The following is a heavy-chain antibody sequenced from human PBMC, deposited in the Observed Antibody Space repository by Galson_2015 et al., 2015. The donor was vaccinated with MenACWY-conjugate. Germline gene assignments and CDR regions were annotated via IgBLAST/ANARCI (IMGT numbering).Heavy chain of an antibody. V-gene: IGHV3-48*02. J-gene: IGHJ4*02. CDR2: ISSGGSTI. CDR3: ARDHYGDYFHDY. Sequence: SLRLSCAASGFTFSSYSMNWVRQAPGKGLEWVSYISSGGSTIYYADSVKGRFTISRDNAKYSLYLQMNSLRDEDTAVYYCARDHYGDYFHDYWGQGTLVTASS. CDR1: GFTFSSYS. D-gene: IGHD4-17*01.